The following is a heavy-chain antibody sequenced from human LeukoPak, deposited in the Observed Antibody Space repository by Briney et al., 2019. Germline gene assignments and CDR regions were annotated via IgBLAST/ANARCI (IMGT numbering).Heavy chain of an antibody. D-gene: IGHD6-19*01. V-gene: IGHV3-23*01. J-gene: IGHJ4*02. Sequence: PGGSLRLSCAASGFTLSTYAMSWVRQAPGKGVEWVSVISGSGGNTYYADSVKGRFTISRDNSKNTLYLQMNSLRAEDTAIYYCAKGYSSVWEGYDYWGQGTLVTVSS. CDR3: AKGYSSVWEGYDY. CDR2: ISGSGGNT. CDR1: GFTLSTYA.